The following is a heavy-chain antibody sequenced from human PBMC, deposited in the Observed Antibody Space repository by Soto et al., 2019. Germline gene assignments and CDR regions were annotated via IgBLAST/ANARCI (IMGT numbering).Heavy chain of an antibody. CDR1: GFTFSSYS. Sequence: SLRLSCAASGFTFSSYSMNWVRQAPGKGLEWVSYISSSSSTIYYADSVKGRFTISRDNAKNSLYLQMNSLRDEDTAVYYCARDNSNYYDRSGYPGYCGQGTRVTVSS. CDR3: ARDNSNYYDRSGYPGY. CDR2: ISSSSSTI. V-gene: IGHV3-48*02. D-gene: IGHD3-22*01. J-gene: IGHJ1*01.